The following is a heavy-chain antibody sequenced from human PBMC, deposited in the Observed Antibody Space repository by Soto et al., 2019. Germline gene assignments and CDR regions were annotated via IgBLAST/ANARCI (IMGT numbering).Heavy chain of an antibody. V-gene: IGHV3-7*05. CDR2: IKQDGSEK. CDR3: ARARIAAAANWFDP. CDR1: GFTFSSYW. D-gene: IGHD6-13*01. Sequence: GGSLRLSCAAFGFTFSSYWMSWVRQAPGKGLEWVANIKQDGSEKYYVDSVKGRFTISRDNAKNSLYLQMNSLRAEDTAVYYCARARIAAAANWFDPWGQGTLVTVSS. J-gene: IGHJ5*02.